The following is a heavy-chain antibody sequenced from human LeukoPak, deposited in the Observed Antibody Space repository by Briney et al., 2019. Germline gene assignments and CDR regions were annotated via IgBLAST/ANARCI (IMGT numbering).Heavy chain of an antibody. CDR2: ISSTSNYI. V-gene: IGHV3-21*01. J-gene: IGHJ4*02. CDR3: ARDDRYSYGYSQSGHFDY. Sequence: PGESLRLSCAASGFTFSSYSMNWVRQAPGKGLEWVSSISSTSNYIYYADSVKGRFTISRDNAKTSLYLQMNSLRAEDMAVYCCARDDRYSYGYSQSGHFDYWGQGILVTVSS. CDR1: GFTFSSYS. D-gene: IGHD5-18*01.